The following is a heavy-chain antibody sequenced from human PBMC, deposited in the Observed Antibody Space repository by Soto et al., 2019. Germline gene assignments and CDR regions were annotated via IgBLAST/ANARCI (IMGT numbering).Heavy chain of an antibody. V-gene: IGHV1-3*01. Sequence: SAKVDRKASGYRFTIYPGRCVRLAHGKGLERMGGIKAGNGNTKYSQKFQGRVTITRDTYASTAYMELSSLRSEDTDVYYCPRTGEKSPYVGYMDVWGKGTTVIGS. CDR3: PRTGEKSPYVGYMDV. CDR2: IKAGNGNT. J-gene: IGHJ6*03. CDR1: GYRFTIYP. D-gene: IGHD1-1*01.